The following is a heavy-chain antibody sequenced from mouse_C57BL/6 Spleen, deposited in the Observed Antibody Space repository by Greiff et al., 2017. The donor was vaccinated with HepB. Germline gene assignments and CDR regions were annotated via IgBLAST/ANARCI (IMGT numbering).Heavy chain of an antibody. CDR3: ARDSKNYAMDN. V-gene: IGHV1-76*01. J-gene: IGHJ4*01. Sequence: VQLQQSGAELVRPGASVKLSCKASGYTFTDYYINWVKQRPGQGLERIARIYPGSGNTYYNEKFKGKATLPAEKSSSTAYMQLSSLTSEDSAVYFCARDSKNYAMDNWGQGTSVNVSS. CDR2: IYPGSGNT. CDR1: GYTFTDYY.